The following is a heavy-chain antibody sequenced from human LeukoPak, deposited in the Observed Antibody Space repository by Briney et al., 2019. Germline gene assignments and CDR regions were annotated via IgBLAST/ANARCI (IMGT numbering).Heavy chain of an antibody. CDR3: AKEGWFGEPPSHWFDP. CDR1: GDSVSSKSAT. J-gene: IGHJ5*02. D-gene: IGHD3-10*01. V-gene: IGHV6-1*01. CDR2: TYYTSRWNV. Sequence: KPSQTLSLTCAISGDSVSSKSATWNWIRQSPSRGLEWLGRTYYTSRWNVDYAVSVKSRITINPDTSRNQFSLQLNSVTPEDTAVYYCAKEGWFGEPPSHWFDPWGQGTLVTVSS.